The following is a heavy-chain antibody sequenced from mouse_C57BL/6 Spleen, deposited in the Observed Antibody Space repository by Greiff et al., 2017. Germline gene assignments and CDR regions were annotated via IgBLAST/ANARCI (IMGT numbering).Heavy chain of an antibody. CDR2: INPSSGYT. CDR3: ARGEDDGYYFSY. V-gene: IGHV1-4*01. CDR1: GYTFTSYT. D-gene: IGHD2-3*01. J-gene: IGHJ3*01. Sequence: VQLQESGAELARPGASVKMSCKASGYTFTSYTMHWVKQRPGQGLEWIGYINPSSGYTKYNQKFKDKATLTADKSSSTAYMQLSSLTSEDSAVYYCARGEDDGYYFSYWGQGTLVTVSA.